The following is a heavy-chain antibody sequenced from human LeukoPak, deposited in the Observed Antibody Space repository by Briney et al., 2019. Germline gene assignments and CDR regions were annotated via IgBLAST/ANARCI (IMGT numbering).Heavy chain of an antibody. CDR1: GFTFSSYA. J-gene: IGHJ6*03. D-gene: IGHD6-13*01. V-gene: IGHV3-23*01. CDR3: AKYPQPYYYYMDV. Sequence: PGGSLRLSCAASGFTFSSYAMSWVRQAPGKGLEWVSAISGSGGSTYYADSVKGRFTISRDNSKNTLYLQMNRLRAEDTAVYYCAKYPQPYYYYMDVWGKGTTVTVSS. CDR2: ISGSGGST.